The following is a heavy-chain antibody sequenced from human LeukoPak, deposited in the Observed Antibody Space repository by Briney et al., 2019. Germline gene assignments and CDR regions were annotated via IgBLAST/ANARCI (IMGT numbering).Heavy chain of an antibody. J-gene: IGHJ6*02. CDR3: ARDNAGSYGCVAHHYYYYGMDV. CDR2: ISSSGSTI. Sequence: GGSLRLSCAASGFTFSDYYMSWIRQAPGKGLEWVSYISSSGSTIYYADSVKGRFTISRDNAKNSLYLQMNSLRAEDTAVYYCARDNAGSYGCVAHHYYYYGMDVWGQGTTVTVSS. CDR1: GFTFSDYY. D-gene: IGHD5-18*01. V-gene: IGHV3-11*01.